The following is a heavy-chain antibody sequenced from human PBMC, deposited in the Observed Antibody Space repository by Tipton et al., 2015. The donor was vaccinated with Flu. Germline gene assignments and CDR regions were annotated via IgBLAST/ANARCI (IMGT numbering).Heavy chain of an antibody. J-gene: IGHJ5*02. Sequence: ILSLTCTVSGGSISTYYWSWIRQPAGKGLEWIGRIYSSGGTNYNPSLKSRVTISVDTSKNQFSLEMRSVTASDMAVYYCARRDFSNYVSDPKNWFDPWGQGTLVTVSS. CDR3: ARRDFSNYVSDPKNWFDP. CDR1: GGSISTYY. V-gene: IGHV4-4*07. CDR2: IYSSGGT. D-gene: IGHD4-11*01.